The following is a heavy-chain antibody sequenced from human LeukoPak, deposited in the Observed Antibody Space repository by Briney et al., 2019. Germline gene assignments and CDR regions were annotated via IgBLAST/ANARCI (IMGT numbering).Heavy chain of an antibody. Sequence: GGSLRPSCAASGFTFSSYSMNWVRQAPGKGPEWVSSISSSSSYIYYADSVKGRFTISRDNAKNSLYLQMNSLRAEDTAVYYCASWITMVRGVIRGMDVWGQGTTVTVSS. V-gene: IGHV3-21*01. CDR3: ASWITMVRGVIRGMDV. D-gene: IGHD3-10*01. J-gene: IGHJ6*02. CDR2: ISSSSSYI. CDR1: GFTFSSYS.